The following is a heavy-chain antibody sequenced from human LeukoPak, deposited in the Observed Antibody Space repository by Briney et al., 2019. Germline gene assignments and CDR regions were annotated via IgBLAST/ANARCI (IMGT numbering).Heavy chain of an antibody. V-gene: IGHV4-30-2*01. CDR3: ARENYGDYDY. CDR2: IYHSGST. J-gene: IGHJ4*02. Sequence: PSETLSLTCAVSGGSISSGGYSWSWIRQPPGTGLEWIGYIYHSGSTYYNPSLKSRVTISVDRSKNQFSLKLSSVTAADTAVYYCARENYGDYDYWGQGTLVTVSS. D-gene: IGHD4-17*01. CDR1: GGSISSGGYS.